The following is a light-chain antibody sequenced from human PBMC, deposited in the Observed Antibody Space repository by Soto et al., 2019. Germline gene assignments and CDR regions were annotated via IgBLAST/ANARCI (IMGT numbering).Light chain of an antibody. J-gene: IGLJ2*01. CDR1: SSSVGSNY. CDR3: VTWDDSLSALV. CDR2: RND. V-gene: IGLV1-47*01. Sequence: QSVLTQPPSASGTPGQRVTISCSRSSSSVGSNYGYWIQQIPGTAPKLLIYRNDQRPSGVPDRFSGSKSGTSASLAISGLRSEDEADYYCVTWDDSLSALVFGGGTKLTVL.